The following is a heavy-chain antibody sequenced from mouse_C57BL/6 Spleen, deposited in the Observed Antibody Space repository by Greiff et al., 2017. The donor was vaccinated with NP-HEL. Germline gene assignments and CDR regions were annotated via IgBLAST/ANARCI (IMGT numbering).Heavy chain of an antibody. Sequence: EVQLQQSGPGLVKPSQSLSLTCSVTGYSITSGYYWNWIRQFPGNKLEWMGYISYDGSNNYNPSLKNRISITRDTSKNQFFLKLNSVTTEDTATYYWARDEEEALNFDYWGQGTTLTVSS. CDR2: ISYDGSN. V-gene: IGHV3-6*01. CDR3: ARDEEEALNFDY. J-gene: IGHJ2*01. CDR1: GYSITSGYY.